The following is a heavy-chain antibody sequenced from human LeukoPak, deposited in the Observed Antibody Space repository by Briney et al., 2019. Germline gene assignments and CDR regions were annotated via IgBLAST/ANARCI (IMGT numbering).Heavy chain of an antibody. Sequence: ASVKVSCKASGYTFTGYHMHWVRQAPGQGLEWMGRINPNSGDTNYAQKFQGRVAMTRDTSISTAFMELTRLRSDDTAVYYCARDYCSSTSCLFDYWGQGTLVTVS. CDR1: GYTFTGYH. CDR2: INPNSGDT. CDR3: ARDYCSSTSCLFDY. D-gene: IGHD2-2*01. J-gene: IGHJ4*02. V-gene: IGHV1-2*06.